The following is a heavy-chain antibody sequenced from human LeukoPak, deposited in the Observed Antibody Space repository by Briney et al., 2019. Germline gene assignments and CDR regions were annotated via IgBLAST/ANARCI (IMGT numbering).Heavy chain of an antibody. CDR2: ISYDGSNK. Sequence: PGRSLRLSCAASGFTFSSYAMHWVRQAPGKGLEWVAVISYDGSNKYYADSVKGRFTISRDNSKNTLYLQMNSLRAEDTAVYYCARGLPAAMGGDAFDIWGQGTMVTVSS. J-gene: IGHJ3*02. V-gene: IGHV3-30*04. D-gene: IGHD2-2*01. CDR1: GFTFSSYA. CDR3: ARGLPAAMGGDAFDI.